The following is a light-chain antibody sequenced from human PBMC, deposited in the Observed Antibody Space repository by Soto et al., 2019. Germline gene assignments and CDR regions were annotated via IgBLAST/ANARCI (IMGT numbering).Light chain of an antibody. Sequence: EIVLTQSPATLSLSPGERATLSCRASQSVSSYLAWYQQKPGQAPRLLIYHASNRATGIPARFSGSGSGTNFPLTISSREPEDFAVYYCQQRRNWPPITFGQGTRLEIK. J-gene: IGKJ5*01. V-gene: IGKV3-11*01. CDR2: HAS. CDR1: QSVSSY. CDR3: QQRRNWPPIT.